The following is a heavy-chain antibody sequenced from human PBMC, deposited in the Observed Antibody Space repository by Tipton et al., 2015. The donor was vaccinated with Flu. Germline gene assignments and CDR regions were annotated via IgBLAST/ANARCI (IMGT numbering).Heavy chain of an antibody. CDR2: MHASGVT. V-gene: IGHV4-4*07. CDR3: AGDPYNASGSLYDGGDYFDF. J-gene: IGHJ4*02. D-gene: IGHD3-10*01. CDR1: GGSISSYY. Sequence: TLSLTCTVSGGSISSYYWSWIRQPAGKGLEWIWRMHASGVTNYNPSLKSRVSMSVDTSMDQFSLKLTSVTAADTALYYCAGDPYNASGSLYDGGDYFDFWGRGKLVSVSS.